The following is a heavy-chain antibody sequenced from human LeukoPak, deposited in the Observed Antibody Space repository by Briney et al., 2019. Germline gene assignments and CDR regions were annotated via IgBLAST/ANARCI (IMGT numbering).Heavy chain of an antibody. J-gene: IGHJ4*02. CDR2: IDQGGSHK. D-gene: IGHD2-15*01. CDR3: ASTFPYCSGGSCAL. Sequence: TGGSLRLSCVASGLTFSNSWMTWVRQAPGKGLEWVGNIDQGGSHKNYVDSVKGRFTISRDNAENSLYLQMDTLRAEDTAIYYCASTFPYCSGGSCALGGQGTLVTVSS. CDR1: GLTFSNSW. V-gene: IGHV3-7*01.